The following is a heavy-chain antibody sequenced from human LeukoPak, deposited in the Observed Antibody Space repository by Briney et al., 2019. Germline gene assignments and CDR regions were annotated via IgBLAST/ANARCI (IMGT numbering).Heavy chain of an antibody. CDR3: TRQLSWASDTGDS. D-gene: IGHD6-13*01. V-gene: IGHV4-39*01. CDR2: VCYTGST. Sequence: SETLSLTCNVSGGSISGSRRYWGWVRQPPGGGLEWIASVCYTGSTYYNPSLQSRLTISVDNSQNQFSLKLKSVTAADTSVYYCTRQLSWASDTGDSWGQGTLVTVSS. CDR1: GGSISGSRRY. J-gene: IGHJ5*01.